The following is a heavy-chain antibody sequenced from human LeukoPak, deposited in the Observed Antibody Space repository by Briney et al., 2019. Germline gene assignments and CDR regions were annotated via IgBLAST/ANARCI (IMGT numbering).Heavy chain of an antibody. D-gene: IGHD6-19*01. CDR3: ARDYTDIAVAGTWAFDI. J-gene: IGHJ3*02. CDR2: INPNSGGT. V-gene: IGHV1-2*04. CDR1: GYTFTGYY. Sequence: ASVKVSCKASGYTFTGYYMHWVRQAPGQGLEWMGWINPNSGGTNYAQKFQGWVTMTRDTSTSTVYMELSSLRSEDTAVYYCARDYTDIAVAGTWAFDIWGQGTMVTVSS.